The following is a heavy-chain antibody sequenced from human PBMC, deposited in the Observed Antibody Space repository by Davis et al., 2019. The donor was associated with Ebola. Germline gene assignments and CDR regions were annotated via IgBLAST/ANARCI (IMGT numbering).Heavy chain of an antibody. CDR3: ARAPTWSQINYYCFDY. CDR2: MNPNSGNT. CDR1: GYTFNSYY. V-gene: IGHV1-8*02. Sequence: ASVKVSCKASGYTFNSYYIHWVRQAPGQGLEWMGWMNPNSGNTGSAQKFQGRVTMTRNTSISTAYMELSGLRSEDTAVYYCARAPTWSQINYYCFDYWGQGTLVTVSS. J-gene: IGHJ4*02. D-gene: IGHD3-10*01.